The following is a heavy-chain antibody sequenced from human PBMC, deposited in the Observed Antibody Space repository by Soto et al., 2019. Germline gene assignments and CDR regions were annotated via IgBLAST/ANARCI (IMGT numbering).Heavy chain of an antibody. CDR1: GFTFTNAW. D-gene: IGHD2-2*01. V-gene: IGHV3-15*07. Sequence: VQLVESGGGLVKPGGSLRLSCTASGFTFTNAWMNWVRQTPGKGLEWVGRVKSKSDGGTMEYAEPVKGRFSFSREDSKNMVYLQMNGLKTEVTAVYYCTTDPPRYWSSTSCNVGYWGQGTLVSVSS. CDR3: TTDPPRYWSSTSCNVGY. J-gene: IGHJ4*02. CDR2: VKSKSDGGTM.